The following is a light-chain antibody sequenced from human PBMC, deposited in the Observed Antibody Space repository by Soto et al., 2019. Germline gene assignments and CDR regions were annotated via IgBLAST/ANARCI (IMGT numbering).Light chain of an antibody. V-gene: IGKV3D-15*01. Sequence: EIVMTQSPANLSVSPGERATLSCRASQSVGSNLAWYQQKTGQSPRLLIYGASTRATGTPARFSGTGSGTRFTLSISSLQSEDFVVYFCQQYNTWPITFGQGTRLEIK. CDR1: QSVGSN. CDR2: GAS. J-gene: IGKJ5*01. CDR3: QQYNTWPIT.